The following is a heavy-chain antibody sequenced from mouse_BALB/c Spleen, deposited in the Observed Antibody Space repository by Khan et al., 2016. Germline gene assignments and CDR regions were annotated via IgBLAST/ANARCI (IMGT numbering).Heavy chain of an antibody. CDR2: IYPYNGGT. CDR3: ADDYAWFAY. CDR1: GYTFTDNN. Sequence: QLQESGPELVKPGASVKISCKASGYTFTDNNIHWLKQSHGKSLEWIGYIYPYNGGTGYNQKFKNRATLTVDDSSNTAYMDLRSLTSEDSAVYYCADDYAWFAYWGQGTLVTVSA. J-gene: IGHJ3*01. D-gene: IGHD2-4*01. V-gene: IGHV1S29*02.